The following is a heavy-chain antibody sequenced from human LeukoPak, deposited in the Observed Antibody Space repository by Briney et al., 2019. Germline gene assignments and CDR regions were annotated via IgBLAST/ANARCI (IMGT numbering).Heavy chain of an antibody. CDR3: ARDYYDSSGYPSDAFDI. CDR2: ISSSGSTI. Sequence: GGSLRLSCAASGFSFRSYGMTWVRQAPGKGLEWVSYISSSGSTIYYADSVKGRFTISRDNAKNSLYLQMNSLRAEGTAVYYCARDYYDSSGYPSDAFDIWGQGTMVTVSS. CDR1: GFSFRSYG. D-gene: IGHD3-22*01. V-gene: IGHV3-48*03. J-gene: IGHJ3*02.